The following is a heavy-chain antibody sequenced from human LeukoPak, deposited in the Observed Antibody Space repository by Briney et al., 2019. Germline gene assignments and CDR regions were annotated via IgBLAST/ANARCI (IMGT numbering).Heavy chain of an antibody. V-gene: IGHV4-59*01. CDR3: ARDRTAFDI. CDR1: GGSINSYY. Sequence: PSETLSLTCTVSGGSINSYYWSWIRQPPGKGLEWIGYIYYSGTTNYNPSLKSRITISVDTSKNQFSLKLSSVTAADTAVYYCARDRTAFDIWGQGTMVTVSS. CDR2: IYYSGTT. J-gene: IGHJ3*02.